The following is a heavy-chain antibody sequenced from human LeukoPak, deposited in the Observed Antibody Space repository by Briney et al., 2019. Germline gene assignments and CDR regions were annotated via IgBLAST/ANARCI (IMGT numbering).Heavy chain of an antibody. V-gene: IGHV4-39*01. J-gene: IGHJ5*02. Sequence: SETLSLTCTVSGGSISSSSYYWGWIRQPPGKGLEWIGSIYYSGSTYYNPSLKSRVTISVDTSKNQFSLKLRSVTAADTAVYYCARKEGGQLVNTRRWFDPWGQGTLVTVSS. CDR2: IYYSGST. CDR1: GGSISSSSYY. CDR3: ARKEGGQLVNTRRWFDP. D-gene: IGHD6-13*01.